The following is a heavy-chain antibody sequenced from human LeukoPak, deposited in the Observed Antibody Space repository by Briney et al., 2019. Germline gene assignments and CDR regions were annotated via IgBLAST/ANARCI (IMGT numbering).Heavy chain of an antibody. Sequence: GGSLRLSCAASGFTFSDYYMSWIRQAPGKGLEWVSYISSSGSTIYYADSVKGRFTISRDNAKNSLYLQMNSLRAEDTAVYYCASGYDSSGYYYSEFDYWGQGPLVTVFS. CDR1: GFTFSDYY. D-gene: IGHD3-22*01. J-gene: IGHJ4*02. CDR3: ASGYDSSGYYYSEFDY. CDR2: ISSSGSTI. V-gene: IGHV3-11*04.